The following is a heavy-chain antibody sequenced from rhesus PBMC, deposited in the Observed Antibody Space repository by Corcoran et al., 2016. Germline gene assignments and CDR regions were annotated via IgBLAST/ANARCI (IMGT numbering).Heavy chain of an antibody. CDR1: GGSISSSY. V-gene: IGHV4-169*02. CDR3: ARDRPGDDSLDV. J-gene: IGHJ5-2*02. D-gene: IGHD7-45*01. Sequence: QLQLQESGPGLVKPSETLSLTCAVSGGSISSSYWSWIRQDPGKGLEWSGYIDGSGRSTKYNPSLKSRVTRSGATSKNQLSLKLSSGTAADTAVYYCARDRPGDDSLDVWGRGVLVTVSS. CDR2: IDGSGRST.